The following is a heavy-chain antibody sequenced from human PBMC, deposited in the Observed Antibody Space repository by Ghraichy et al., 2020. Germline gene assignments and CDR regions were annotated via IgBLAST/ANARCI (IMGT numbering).Heavy chain of an antibody. CDR3: ARGGSLYTSGMDV. J-gene: IGHJ6*02. V-gene: IGHV3-30*04. CDR1: GFTFSSYA. Sequence: GGSLRLSCAASGFTFSSYAMHWVRQAPGKGLEWVAVVSYDGGNKYYADSVKGRFTISRDNSKNTLYLQMNSLRAEDTAVYYCARGGSLYTSGMDVWGQGTTVTVSS. D-gene: IGHD3-16*01. CDR2: VSYDGGNK.